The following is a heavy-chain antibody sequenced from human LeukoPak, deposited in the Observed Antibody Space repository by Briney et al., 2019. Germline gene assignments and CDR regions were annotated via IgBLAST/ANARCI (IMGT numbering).Heavy chain of an antibody. CDR3: ARMEYSYGAFDY. J-gene: IGHJ4*02. Sequence: SETLSLTCTVSGGSISSYYWSWIRQPAGKGLEWIGRIYTSGSTNYNPSLKTRVTMSVDTSKNQFSLKLSSVTAADTAVYYCARMEYSYGAFDYWGQGTLVTVSS. D-gene: IGHD5-18*01. CDR2: IYTSGST. CDR1: GGSISSYY. V-gene: IGHV4-4*07.